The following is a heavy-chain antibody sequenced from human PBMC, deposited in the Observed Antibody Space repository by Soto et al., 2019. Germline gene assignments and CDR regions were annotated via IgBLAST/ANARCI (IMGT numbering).Heavy chain of an antibody. CDR3: ARVDCLTNGCSFDY. CDR2: IFYSGST. J-gene: IGHJ4*02. V-gene: IGHV4-59*01. D-gene: IGHD2-8*01. Sequence: PSETLSLTCTVSGASMTDYYWSWIRQPPGRGLEWIGFIFYSGSTNYNPSLKSRVTISVDTSKNQFSLKLTSVTAADTAIYYCARVDCLTNGCSFDYWGQGILVTVSS. CDR1: GASMTDYY.